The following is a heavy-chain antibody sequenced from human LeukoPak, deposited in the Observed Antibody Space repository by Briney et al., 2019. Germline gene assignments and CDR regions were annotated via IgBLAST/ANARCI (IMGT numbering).Heavy chain of an antibody. Sequence: GGSLRLSCAASGFTFSSYTMNWVRQAPGKGLDWISSISGSSSTYIYYSDSVQGRFTISSGNAKNTLSLQMNSLRAEDTAVYYCARSVTAANWFDPWGQGTLVTVSS. CDR1: GFTFSSYT. CDR3: ARSVTAANWFDP. V-gene: IGHV3-21*01. D-gene: IGHD2-21*02. CDR2: ISGSSSTYI. J-gene: IGHJ5*02.